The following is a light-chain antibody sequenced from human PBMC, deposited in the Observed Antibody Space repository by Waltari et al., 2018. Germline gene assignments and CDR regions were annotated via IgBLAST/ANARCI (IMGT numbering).Light chain of an antibody. V-gene: IGLV3-19*01. CDR1: SLRSYY. Sequence: SSELTQDPAVSVALGQTVRITCQGDSLRSYYASWYQQKPGQAPVLVIYGKNNRPSGIPDRFSGSSSGNTASLTIPGAHAEDEADYYCNSRDSSGNHLVFGGGTKLTVL. J-gene: IGLJ2*01. CDR3: NSRDSSGNHLV. CDR2: GKN.